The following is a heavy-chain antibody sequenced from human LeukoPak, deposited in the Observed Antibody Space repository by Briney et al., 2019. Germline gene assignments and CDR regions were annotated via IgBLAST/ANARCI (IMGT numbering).Heavy chain of an antibody. D-gene: IGHD4/OR15-4a*01. CDR3: ARGQVLLRAFDI. CDR2: ISYDGSNK. J-gene: IGHJ3*02. V-gene: IGHV3-30*03. Sequence: GGSLRLSCAASGFTFSSYGMHWVRQAPGKGQEWVAVISYDGSNKYYADSVKGRFTISRDNSKNTLYLQMNSLRVEDTAVYYCARGQVLLRAFDIWGQGTMVTVSS. CDR1: GFTFSSYG.